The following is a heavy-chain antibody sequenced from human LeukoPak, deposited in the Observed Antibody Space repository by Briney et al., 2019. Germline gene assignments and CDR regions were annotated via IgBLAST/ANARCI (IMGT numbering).Heavy chain of an antibody. D-gene: IGHD4-17*01. CDR2: ISSSGSTI. J-gene: IGHJ6*03. CDR3: ARGDYGDYGGRYYYMDV. CDR1: GGSFSGYY. V-gene: IGHV3-11*04. Sequence: LSLTCAVYGGSFSGYYWSWIRQPPGKGLEWVSYISSSGSTIYYADSVKGRFTISRDNAKNSLYLQMNSLRAEDTAVYYCARGDYGDYGGRYYYMDVWGKGTTVTISS.